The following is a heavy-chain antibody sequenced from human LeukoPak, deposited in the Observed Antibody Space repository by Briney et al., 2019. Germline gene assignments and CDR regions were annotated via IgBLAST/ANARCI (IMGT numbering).Heavy chain of an antibody. D-gene: IGHD2-21*01. J-gene: IGHJ6*03. CDR3: AREKSQPGPYSYYYLDI. Sequence: PGESLRLSCAASGFSLSNHNTHWVRQAPGKGLEWVAVISSDGINKYYADSVKGRFTISGDKSKNTLYLQKNSLRADDTAIYYCAREKSQPGPYSYYYLDIWGEGTAVTISS. V-gene: IGHV3-30*04. CDR1: GFSLSNHN. CDR2: ISSDGINK.